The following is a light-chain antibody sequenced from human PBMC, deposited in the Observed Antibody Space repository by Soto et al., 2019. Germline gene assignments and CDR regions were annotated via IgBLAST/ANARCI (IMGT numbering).Light chain of an antibody. J-gene: IGLJ2*01. CDR3: AAWDDSLNGLV. CDR2: SNN. CDR1: SSHIGSNT. Sequence: QSVLTQPPSASGTPGQRVTISCSGSSSHIGSNTVNWYQQLPGTAPKLLIYSNNQRPSGVPDRFSGSKSGTSASLAISGLQSEDEADYYCAAWDDSLNGLVFGGGTKVTVL. V-gene: IGLV1-44*01.